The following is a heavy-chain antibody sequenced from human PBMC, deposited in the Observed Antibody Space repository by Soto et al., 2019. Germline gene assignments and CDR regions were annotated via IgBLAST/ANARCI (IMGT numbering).Heavy chain of an antibody. CDR2: IISNDDK. Sequence: SGPTLVNTTETLTLTCIVSGFSLTATRMGVSWIRQAPGKALEWLAHIISNDDKSYRTSLKSRLTISKDNSKSQVVLRMTNMEPVDTGRYYCARSLFYSDSDGYYFEFDDWGAATLVTDSS. V-gene: IGHV2-26*01. CDR1: GFSLTATRMG. CDR3: ARSLFYSDSDGYYFEFDD. J-gene: IGHJ4*01. D-gene: IGHD3-22*01.